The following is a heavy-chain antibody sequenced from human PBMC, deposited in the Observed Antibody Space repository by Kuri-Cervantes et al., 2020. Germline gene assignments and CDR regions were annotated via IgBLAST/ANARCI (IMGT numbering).Heavy chain of an antibody. CDR3: ARSLAHHGSSSYMDV. J-gene: IGHJ6*03. CDR2: ISSSGSTI. V-gene: IGHV3-48*03. CDR1: GFTFSSYE. Sequence: GGSLRLSCAASGFTFSSYEMNWVRQAPGKGLEWVSYISSSGSTIYYADSVKGRFTISRDNAKNSLYLQMNSLRAEDTAVYYCARSLAHHGSSSYMDVWGKGTTVTVSS. D-gene: IGHD6-13*01.